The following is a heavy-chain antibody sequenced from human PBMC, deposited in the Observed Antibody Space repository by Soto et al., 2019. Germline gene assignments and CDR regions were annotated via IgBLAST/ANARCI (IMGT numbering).Heavy chain of an antibody. CDR3: ARDYSGYSLFDS. D-gene: IGHD3-22*01. CDR1: GGSITSDYSC. CDR2: IFDSGTT. V-gene: IGHV4-31*03. Sequence: SETLSLTCTVSGGSITSDYSCWSWIRLHPGEGLEWIGYIFDSGTTYYNPSLKSRVTISVDTSKNQFSLKLRSVTAADTAVYYCARDYSGYSLFDSWGQGILVTVSS. J-gene: IGHJ4*02.